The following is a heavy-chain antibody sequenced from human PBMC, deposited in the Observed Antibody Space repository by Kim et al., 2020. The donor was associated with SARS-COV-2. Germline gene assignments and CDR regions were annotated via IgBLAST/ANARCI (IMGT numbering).Heavy chain of an antibody. J-gene: IGHJ5*01. V-gene: IGHV4-59*13. D-gene: IGHD6-13*01. CDR1: GGSISNYY. CDR2: VHSSGKT. Sequence: SETLSLTCSVSGGSISNYYWSWIRRSPGKGLEWIGYVHSSGKTTYNPSLKSRVTMSVDMSENQMSLKLSSVTAADTARYYCARASQYSTSWYATFDYWG. CDR3: ARASQYSTSWYATFDY.